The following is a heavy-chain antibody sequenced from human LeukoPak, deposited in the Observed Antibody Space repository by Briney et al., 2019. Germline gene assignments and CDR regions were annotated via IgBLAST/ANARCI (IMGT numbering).Heavy chain of an antibody. V-gene: IGHV1-2*02. Sequence: ASVKVSCKASGYTFTGYYMHWVRQAPGQGLKWMGWINPNSGGTNYAQKFQGRVTMTRDTSISTAYMELSRLRSDDTAVYYCARVYRGESAFDIWGQGTMVTVSS. CDR1: GYTFTGYY. CDR2: INPNSGGT. J-gene: IGHJ3*02. CDR3: ARVYRGESAFDI. D-gene: IGHD3-10*01.